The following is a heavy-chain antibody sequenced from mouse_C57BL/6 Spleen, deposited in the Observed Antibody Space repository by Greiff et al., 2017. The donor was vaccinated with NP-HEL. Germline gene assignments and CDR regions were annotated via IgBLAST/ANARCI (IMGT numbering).Heavy chain of an antibody. CDR3: ASEGDGYAMDG. Sequence: EVQLQESGPGLVKPSQSLSLSCSVSGYSFTSGYFWYLIRQPPGNQLEWVGFISYDGSNNYNASLKNRISITRDTSKNPFFLQLNSMTTEDTDTYYGASEGDGYAMDGWGKGTSVTV. CDR1: GYSFTSGYF. V-gene: IGHV3-6*01. D-gene: IGHD3-3*01. CDR2: ISYDGSN. J-gene: IGHJ4*01.